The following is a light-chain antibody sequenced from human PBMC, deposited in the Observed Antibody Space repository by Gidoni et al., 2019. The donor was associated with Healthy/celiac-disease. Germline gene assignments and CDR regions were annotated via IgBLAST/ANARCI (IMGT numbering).Light chain of an antibody. CDR2: DAS. J-gene: IGKJ4*01. CDR3: QQRSNWPPLT. CDR1: QSVSSY. Sequence: ESVLTQSPATLSLSPGERATLSCRASQSVSSYLAWYQQKPGQAPRLLIYDASNRATGIPARFSGSGSGTDFTLTISSLVPEDFAVYYCQQRSNWPPLTFGGGTKVEIK. V-gene: IGKV3-11*01.